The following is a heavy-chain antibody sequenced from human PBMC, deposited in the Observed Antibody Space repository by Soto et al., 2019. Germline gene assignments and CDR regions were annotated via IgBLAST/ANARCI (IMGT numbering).Heavy chain of an antibody. CDR1: GYSFTSYW. Sequence: GASLKISCKGSGYSFTSYWIGWVRQMPGKGLEWMGIIYPGDSDTRYSPSFQGQVTISADKSISTAYLQWSSLKASDTAMYYCARQNPHSSCLEQWGYYDYYMVVWGQG. CDR2: IYPGDSDT. V-gene: IGHV5-51*01. D-gene: IGHD6-19*01. CDR3: ARQNPHSSCLEQWGYYDYYMVV. J-gene: IGHJ6*02.